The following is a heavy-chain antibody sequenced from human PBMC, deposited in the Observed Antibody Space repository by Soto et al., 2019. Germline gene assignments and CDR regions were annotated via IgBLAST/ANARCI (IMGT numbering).Heavy chain of an antibody. V-gene: IGHV3-53*02. CDR2: IYSGGST. CDR3: ARHQNYYDSSGYYERAYYFDY. Sequence: EVQLVETGGGLIQPGGSLRLSCAASGFTVSSNYMSWVRQAPGKGLEGVSVIYSGGSTYYADSVKGRFTISRDNSKNTLYLQMNSLRAEDTAVYYCARHQNYYDSSGYYERAYYFDYWGQGTLVTVSS. CDR1: GFTVSSNY. J-gene: IGHJ4*02. D-gene: IGHD3-22*01.